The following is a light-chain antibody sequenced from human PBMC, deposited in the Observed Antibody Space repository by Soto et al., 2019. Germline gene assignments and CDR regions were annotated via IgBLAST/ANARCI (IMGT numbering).Light chain of an antibody. V-gene: IGLV2-14*01. CDR3: SSYSSSITPYV. Sequence: QSALTQPASVSGSPGQSITISCTGTSSDVGDYNYVSWYQQHPGKAPKLMIYEVSNRPSGVSNRFSGSKSVNTASLTISGLQAEDEADYYCSSYSSSITPYVFGTGTKLTVL. J-gene: IGLJ1*01. CDR2: EVS. CDR1: SSDVGDYNY.